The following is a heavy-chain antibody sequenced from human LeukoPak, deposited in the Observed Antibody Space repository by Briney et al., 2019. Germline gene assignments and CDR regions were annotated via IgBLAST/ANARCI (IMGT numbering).Heavy chain of an antibody. D-gene: IGHD3-9*01. Sequence: GGSLRLSCAASGFTFSSYAMSWVRQAPGKGLEWVSSISSSSSYIYYADSVKGRFTISRDNAKNSLYLQMNSLRAEDTAVYYCARDADILTGYVTFDYWGQGSLVTVSS. J-gene: IGHJ4*02. CDR1: GFTFSSYA. V-gene: IGHV3-21*01. CDR3: ARDADILTGYVTFDY. CDR2: ISSSSSYI.